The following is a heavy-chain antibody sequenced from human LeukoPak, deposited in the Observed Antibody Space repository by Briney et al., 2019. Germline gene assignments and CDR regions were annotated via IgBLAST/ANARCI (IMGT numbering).Heavy chain of an antibody. CDR3: ARGSSSPPDY. CDR2: IYYSGST. Sequence: PSETLSLTCTVSGGSISSSSYYWGWIRQPPGKGLEWIGSIYYSGSTNYNPSLKSRVTILVDTSKNQFSLKLSSVTAADTAVYYCARGSSSPPDYWGQGTLVTVSS. J-gene: IGHJ4*02. D-gene: IGHD6-13*01. V-gene: IGHV4-39*07. CDR1: GGSISSSSYY.